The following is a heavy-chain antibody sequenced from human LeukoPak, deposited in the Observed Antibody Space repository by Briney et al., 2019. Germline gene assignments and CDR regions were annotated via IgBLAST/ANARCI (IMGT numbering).Heavy chain of an antibody. D-gene: IGHD6-19*01. CDR2: ISSSSSYT. CDR1: GFTFSRYI. V-gene: IGHV3-21*05. Sequence: TGGSLRLSCAASGFTFSRYIMHWVRQAPGKGLEWVSYISSSSSYTNYADSVKGRFTISRDNAKNSLYLQMNSLRAEDTAVYYCARQGDSSGWYNWFDPWGQGTLVTVSS. J-gene: IGHJ5*02. CDR3: ARQGDSSGWYNWFDP.